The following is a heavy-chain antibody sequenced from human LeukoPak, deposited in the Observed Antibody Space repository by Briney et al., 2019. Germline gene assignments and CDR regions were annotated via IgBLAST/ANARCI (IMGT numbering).Heavy chain of an antibody. CDR2: IRSKANSYAT. CDR3: TRHEEASMVPDY. D-gene: IGHD3-10*01. CDR1: GFTFSGSA. J-gene: IGHJ4*02. Sequence: PGGSLRLSCAASGFTFSGSAMHWVRQASGKGLEWVGRIRSKANSYATAYAASVKGRFTISRDDSKNTAYLQMNSLKTEDTAVYYCTRHEEASMVPDYWGQGTLVTVSS. V-gene: IGHV3-73*01.